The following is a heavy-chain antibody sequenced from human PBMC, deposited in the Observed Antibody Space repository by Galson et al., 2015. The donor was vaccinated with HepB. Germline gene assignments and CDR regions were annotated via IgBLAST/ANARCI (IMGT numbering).Heavy chain of an antibody. V-gene: IGHV3-7*03. CDR2: IKQDGSEK. Sequence: SLRLSCAASGFTFSSYWMSWVRQAPGKGLEWVANIKQDGSEKYYVDPVKGRFTISRDNAKNSLYLQMNSLRAEDTAVYYCARVETMVRGVTLPSYGMDVWGQGTTVTVSS. J-gene: IGHJ6*02. D-gene: IGHD3-10*01. CDR1: GFTFSSYW. CDR3: ARVETMVRGVTLPSYGMDV.